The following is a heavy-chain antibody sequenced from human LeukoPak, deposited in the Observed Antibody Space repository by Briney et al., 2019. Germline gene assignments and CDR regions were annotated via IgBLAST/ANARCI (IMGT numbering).Heavy chain of an antibody. CDR3: ARAYDSSSSFGY. D-gene: IGHD3-22*01. V-gene: IGHV3-21*01. CDR2: ISISRSYM. CDR1: GFTFSSYS. Sequence: GGSLRLSCAASGFTFSSYSMNWVRQAPGEGLEWVSSISISRSYMYYADSVKGRFTISRDNAKNSLYLQMNSLRAEDTAVYYCARAYDSSSSFGYWGQGTLVTVSS. J-gene: IGHJ4*02.